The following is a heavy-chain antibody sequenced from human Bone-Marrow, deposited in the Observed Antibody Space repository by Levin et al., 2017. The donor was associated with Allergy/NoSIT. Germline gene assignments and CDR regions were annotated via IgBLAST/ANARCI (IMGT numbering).Heavy chain of an antibody. V-gene: IGHV1-2*02. CDR3: ARYLLYTAMAPFDY. J-gene: IGHJ4*02. CDR1: GYTFTGYY. Sequence: ASVKVSCKASGYTFTGYYMHWVRQAPGQGLEWMGWINPNSGGTNYAQKFQGRVTMTRDTSISTAYMELSRLRSDDTAVYYCARYLLYTAMAPFDYWGQGTLVTVSS. D-gene: IGHD5-18*01. CDR2: INPNSGGT.